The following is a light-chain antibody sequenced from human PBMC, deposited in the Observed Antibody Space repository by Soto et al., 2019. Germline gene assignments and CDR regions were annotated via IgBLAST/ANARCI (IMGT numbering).Light chain of an antibody. Sequence: QSVLTQPPSVSGTPGHKVSISCSGSTSNLGGNTVNWYQQLPGTAPKLLIYTNNQRPSGVPDRFSGSESGTSASLAISGLRSEDEADFYCAAWDDSLNAVVFGGGTKVTVL. CDR1: TSNLGGNT. V-gene: IGLV1-44*01. J-gene: IGLJ2*01. CDR3: AAWDDSLNAVV. CDR2: TNN.